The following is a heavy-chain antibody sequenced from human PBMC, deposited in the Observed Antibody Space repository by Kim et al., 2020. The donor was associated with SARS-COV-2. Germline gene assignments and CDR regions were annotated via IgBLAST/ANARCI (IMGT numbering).Heavy chain of an antibody. D-gene: IGHD6-6*01. CDR3: ARDFTSSLSGLFDY. CDR1: GFTFSSHW. V-gene: IGHV3-7*01. CDR2: IKQDGSEK. J-gene: IGHJ4*02. Sequence: GGSLRLSCAASGFTFSSHWMSCVRQAPGKGLEWVANIKQDGSEKNYVDSVKGRFTISRDNATNSLYLHMNSLRAEDTAVYYCARDFTSSLSGLFDYWGQGTLVTVSS.